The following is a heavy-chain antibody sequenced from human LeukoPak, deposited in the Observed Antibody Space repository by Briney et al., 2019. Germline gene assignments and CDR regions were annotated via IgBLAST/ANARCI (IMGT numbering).Heavy chain of an antibody. D-gene: IGHD1-26*01. J-gene: IGHJ4*02. CDR2: IYHSGTT. Sequence: PSETLSLTCAVSTYSISSVYYWGWIRQPPGKGLEWIGNIYHSGTTHYNPSFKSRVTISVDMSKNQFSLKLSSVTAADTAVYYCAREVVGATSYFDSWGQGTLVTVSS. CDR3: AREVVGATSYFDS. V-gene: IGHV4-38-2*02. CDR1: TYSISSVYY.